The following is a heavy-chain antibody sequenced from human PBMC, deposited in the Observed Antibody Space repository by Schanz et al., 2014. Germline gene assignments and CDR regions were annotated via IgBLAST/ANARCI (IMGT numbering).Heavy chain of an antibody. J-gene: IGHJ4*02. Sequence: QVQLQESGPGLVKPSGTLSLTCAVSGVSISSSTWWSWVRHPLGKGLEWIGEIFHRGNTNYNPSPKSRFAVSVDKPKTLFPVQLSSVTAADTAVYYCAREQVAYWVLDYWGQGTLVTVSS. CDR1: GVSISSSTW. V-gene: IGHV4-4*02. CDR3: AREQVAYWVLDY. CDR2: IFHRGNT. D-gene: IGHD5-12*01.